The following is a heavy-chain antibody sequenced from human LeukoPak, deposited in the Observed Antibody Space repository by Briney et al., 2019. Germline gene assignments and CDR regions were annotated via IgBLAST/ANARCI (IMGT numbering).Heavy chain of an antibody. D-gene: IGHD1-26*01. V-gene: IGHV3-74*01. CDR2: INEDGSTT. J-gene: IGHJ4*02. CDR3: VRDLGGRSGH. CDR1: GFTFSSNW. Sequence: KPGGSLRLSCAASGFTFSSNWMHWVRQAPGKGLVWVSRINEDGSTTNYADSVKGRSTIFRDNAKNTLYLQMNSLRAEDTAVYYCVRDLGGRSGHWRQGTLVTVSS.